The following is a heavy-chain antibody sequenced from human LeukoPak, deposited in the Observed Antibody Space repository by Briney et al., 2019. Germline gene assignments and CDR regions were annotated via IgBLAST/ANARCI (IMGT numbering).Heavy chain of an antibody. CDR1: GGSISSSSYY. J-gene: IGHJ1*01. CDR3: ARVRRQQQLVGPGYFQH. Sequence: SETLSLTCTVSGGSISSSSYYWGWIRQPPGKGLEWIGSIYYSGSTNYNPSLKSRVTISVDTSKNQFSLKLSSVTAADTAVYYCARVRRQQQLVGPGYFQHWGQGTLVTVSS. D-gene: IGHD6-13*01. CDR2: IYYSGST. V-gene: IGHV4-39*07.